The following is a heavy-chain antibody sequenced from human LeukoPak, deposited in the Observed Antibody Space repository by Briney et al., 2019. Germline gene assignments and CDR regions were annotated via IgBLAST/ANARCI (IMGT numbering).Heavy chain of an antibody. Sequence: SETLSLTCTVSGGSISSYYWSWIRQPPGKGLEWIGYIYYSGSTNYNPSLKSRVTISVDTSKNQFSLKLSSVTAADTAVYYCARGTTSTYYDFWSGYYLGYFDYWGQGTLVTVSS. CDR3: ARGTTSTYYDFWSGYYLGYFDY. J-gene: IGHJ4*02. V-gene: IGHV4-59*01. CDR2: IYYSGST. CDR1: GGSISSYY. D-gene: IGHD3-3*01.